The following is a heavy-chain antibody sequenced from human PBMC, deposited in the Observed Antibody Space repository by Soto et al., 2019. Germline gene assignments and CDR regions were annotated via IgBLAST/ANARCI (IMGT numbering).Heavy chain of an antibody. J-gene: IGHJ4*02. Sequence: SETRSPTCAVAGGSISRGPYSSNSIRQPPGKGLGWMGYIYHRGTHSHSPSLKSRVTISVDRSKNQFSLKLSSVTAADTAVYYCARHYGYEVFDHWGQGTLVTVSS. CDR3: ARHYGYEVFDH. V-gene: IGHV4-30-2*01. D-gene: IGHD3-16*01. CDR2: IYHRGTH. CDR1: GGSISRGPYS.